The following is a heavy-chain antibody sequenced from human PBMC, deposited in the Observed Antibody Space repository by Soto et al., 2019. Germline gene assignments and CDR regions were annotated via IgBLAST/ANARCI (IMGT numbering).Heavy chain of an antibody. CDR1: GGTFSSYA. CDR2: IIPIFGTA. J-gene: IGHJ4*02. Sequence: QVQLVQSGAEVKKPGSSVKVSCKASGGTFSSYAISWVRQAPGQGLEWMGGIIPIFGTANYAQKFQGRVTITADESTTTADMERSSLRSEDTAVCYCARVRVRFLEWLGSEGWGQGPLVTVSS. D-gene: IGHD3-3*01. CDR3: ARVRVRFLEWLGSEG. V-gene: IGHV1-69*12.